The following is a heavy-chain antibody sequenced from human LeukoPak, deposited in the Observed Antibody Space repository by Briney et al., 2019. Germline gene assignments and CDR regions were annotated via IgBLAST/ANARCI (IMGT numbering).Heavy chain of an antibody. V-gene: IGHV1-18*01. CDR2: ISAYNGNT. CDR3: ARDDYYDSSGYHFQH. Sequence: ASVKVSFKASGYTFTSYGISWVRQAPGQGLEWMGWISAYNGNTNYAQKLQGRVTMTTDTSTSTAYMELRSLRSDDTAVYYCARDDYYDSSGYHFQHWGQGTLVTVSS. CDR1: GYTFTSYG. D-gene: IGHD3-22*01. J-gene: IGHJ1*01.